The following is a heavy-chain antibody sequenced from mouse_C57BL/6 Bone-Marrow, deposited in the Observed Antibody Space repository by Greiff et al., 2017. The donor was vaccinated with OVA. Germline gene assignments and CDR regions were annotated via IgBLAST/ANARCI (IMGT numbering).Heavy chain of an antibody. CDR3: AKKGGYGSSYGYFDV. V-gene: IGHV2-5*01. D-gene: IGHD1-1*01. CDR1: GFSLTSYG. Sequence: VQLVESGPGLVQPSQSLSITCTVSGFSLTSYGVHWVRQSPGKGLEWLGVIWRGGSTDYNAAFMSRLSITKDNSKSQVFFKMNSLQADDTAIYYCAKKGGYGSSYGYFDVWGTGTTVTVSS. CDR2: IWRGGST. J-gene: IGHJ1*03.